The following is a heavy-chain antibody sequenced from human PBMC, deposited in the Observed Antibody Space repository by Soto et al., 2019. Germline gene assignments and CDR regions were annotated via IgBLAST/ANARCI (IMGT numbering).Heavy chain of an antibody. CDR1: GFTFSSYA. Sequence: PGGSLRLSCAASGFTFSSYAMHWVRQAPGKGLEWVAVISYDGSNKYYADSVKGRFTISRDNSKNTLYLQMNSLRAEDTAVYYCTTDPIARSFYYYDSSGYHEDSAYWGQGTLVTVSS. CDR3: TTDPIARSFYYYDSSGYHEDSAY. D-gene: IGHD3-22*01. CDR2: ISYDGSNK. J-gene: IGHJ4*02. V-gene: IGHV3-30-3*01.